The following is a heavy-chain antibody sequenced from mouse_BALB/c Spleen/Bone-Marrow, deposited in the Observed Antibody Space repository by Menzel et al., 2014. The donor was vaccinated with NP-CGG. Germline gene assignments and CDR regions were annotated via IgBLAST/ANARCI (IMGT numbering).Heavy chain of an antibody. D-gene: IGHD1-1*01. J-gene: IGHJ2*01. CDR2: IDPYYGGT. CDR3: ARGYGNSYIYYSDY. V-gene: IGHV1-39*01. Sequence: VHVKQSGPELEKPGASVKISCKASGYSFTGYNMNWVKQSNGESLEWIGNIDPYYGGTSFNQKFKGKATLTVDKSSSTAYMQLKSLTSEDSAVYYCARGYGNSYIYYSDYLGQGTAHTVSS. CDR1: GYSFTGYN.